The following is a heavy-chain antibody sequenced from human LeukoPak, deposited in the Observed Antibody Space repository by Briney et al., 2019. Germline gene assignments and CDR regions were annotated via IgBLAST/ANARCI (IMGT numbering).Heavy chain of an antibody. V-gene: IGHV1-69*13. CDR2: IIPIFGTA. CDR1: GGTFSSYA. CDR3: ARDQVYSYGQRFDY. Sequence: ASVKVSCKASGGTFSSYAISWVRQAPGQGLEWMGGIIPIFGTANYAQKFQGRVTITADESTSTAYMELSSLRSEDTAVYYCARDQVYSYGQRFDYWGQGTLVTVSS. D-gene: IGHD5-18*01. J-gene: IGHJ4*02.